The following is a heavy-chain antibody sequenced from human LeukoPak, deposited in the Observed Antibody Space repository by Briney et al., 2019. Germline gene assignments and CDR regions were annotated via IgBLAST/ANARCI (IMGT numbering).Heavy chain of an antibody. D-gene: IGHD2-8*01. V-gene: IGHV3-23*01. CDR3: AKTPDYCTNGVCYTLHYFDY. CDR2: ISGGGDST. Sequence: GGSLRLSCAESGFTFSNYAMTWVRQAPGKGLEWVSTISGGGDSTYYADAVRGRFTTSRDDSKSTLYLQMNSLRAEDTAVYYCAKTPDYCTNGVCYTLHYFDYWGQGTLVTVSS. CDR1: GFTFSNYA. J-gene: IGHJ4*02.